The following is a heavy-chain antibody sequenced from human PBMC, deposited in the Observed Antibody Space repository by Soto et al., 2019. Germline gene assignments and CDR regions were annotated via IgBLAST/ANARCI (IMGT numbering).Heavy chain of an antibody. CDR3: TLLALHAFDI. CDR1: GFTFSSYG. Sequence: QVQLVESGGGVVQPGRSLRLSCAASGFTFSSYGMHWVRQAPGKGLEWVAVISYDGSNKYYADSVKGRFTISRDNSKNTLYLQMNSLRAEDTAVYYCTLLALHAFDIWGQGTMATVSS. D-gene: IGHD2-15*01. J-gene: IGHJ3*02. V-gene: IGHV3-30*03. CDR2: ISYDGSNK.